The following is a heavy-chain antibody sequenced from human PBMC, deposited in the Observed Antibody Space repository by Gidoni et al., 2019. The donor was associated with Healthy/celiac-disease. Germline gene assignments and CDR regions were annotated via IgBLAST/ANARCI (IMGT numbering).Heavy chain of an antibody. CDR3: AKDIASSSSTGMDV. CDR1: GFTFDVYA. J-gene: IGHJ6*02. CDR2: SSWDGGST. Sequence: EVQLVESGGVVVQPGGSLRLSCAASGFTFDVYAMHWVRQAPGKGLEWVSLSSWDGGSTYYADSVKGRFTISRDNSKNSLYLQMNSLRAEDTALYYCAKDIASSSSTGMDVWGQGTTVTVSS. V-gene: IGHV3-43D*03. D-gene: IGHD6-6*01.